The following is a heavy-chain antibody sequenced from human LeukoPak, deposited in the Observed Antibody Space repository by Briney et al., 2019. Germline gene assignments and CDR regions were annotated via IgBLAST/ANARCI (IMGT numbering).Heavy chain of an antibody. J-gene: IGHJ4*02. CDR1: GFTFSSYG. D-gene: IGHD3-10*01. V-gene: IGHV3-30*18. Sequence: GGSLRLSCAASGFTFSSYGMHWVRQAPGKGLEWVAVISYDGSNKYYADSVKGRFTISRDNSKNTLYLQMNSLRAEDTAVYYCAKDGFGSERFDYWGQGTLVTVSS. CDR2: ISYDGSNK. CDR3: AKDGFGSERFDY.